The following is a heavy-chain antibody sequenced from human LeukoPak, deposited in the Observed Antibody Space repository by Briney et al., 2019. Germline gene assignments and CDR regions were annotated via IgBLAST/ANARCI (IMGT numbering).Heavy chain of an antibody. Sequence: SETLSLTCTVSGGFIGTYYWSWVRQSPGTGLEWIGYIYVTGTRYNPYLQSRVTISVDSSRNQFFLKMTSMTAADAAVYYCGRHIGGGIEDVDVWGRGTKVTVSS. V-gene: IGHV4-59*08. J-gene: IGHJ6*04. D-gene: IGHD3-16*02. CDR2: IYVTGT. CDR1: GGFIGTYY. CDR3: GRHIGGGIEDVDV.